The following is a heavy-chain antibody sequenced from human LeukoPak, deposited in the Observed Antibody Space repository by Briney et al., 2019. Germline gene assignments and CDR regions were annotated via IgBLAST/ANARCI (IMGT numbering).Heavy chain of an antibody. J-gene: IGHJ4*02. CDR3: ARDAYYDILTGYYAKINLDY. CDR2: VYPSGST. Sequence: SETLSLTCTVSGGSISSSSYYWGWIRQPAGKGLEWIGRVYPSGSTNYSPSLKSRVTMSVDTSKNQFSLKLSSVTAADTAVYYCARDAYYDILTGYYAKINLDYWGQGTLVTVSS. CDR1: GGSISSSSYY. V-gene: IGHV4-61*02. D-gene: IGHD3-9*01.